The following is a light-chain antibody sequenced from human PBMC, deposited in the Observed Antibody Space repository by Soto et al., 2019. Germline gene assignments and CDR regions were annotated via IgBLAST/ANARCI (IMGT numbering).Light chain of an antibody. J-gene: IGKJ2*01. CDR3: QQYNNWPHT. Sequence: EIVMTHSPATLSVSPGERATLSCRASQSVSSNLAWYQQKPGQAPRLLIYRASARATGVPARFSGSGSGTEFTLTISSLQSEDFAVYYCQQYNNWPHTFGQGTKVDIK. V-gene: IGKV3-15*01. CDR1: QSVSSN. CDR2: RAS.